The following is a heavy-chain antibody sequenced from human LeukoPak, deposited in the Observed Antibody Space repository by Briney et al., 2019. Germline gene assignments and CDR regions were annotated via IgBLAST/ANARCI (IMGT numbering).Heavy chain of an antibody. CDR2: ASSDGSST. Sequence: PGGSLRLSCIGSGFTFSRFWMHWVRQAPGKGLEWVSRASSDGSSTVYADSVKGRFTISRDNAKKTLYPQMNSLRVEDTARYYCARDSDAGFDYWGRGTLVTVSS. CDR1: GFTFSRFW. V-gene: IGHV3-74*01. J-gene: IGHJ4*02. CDR3: ARDSDAGFDY.